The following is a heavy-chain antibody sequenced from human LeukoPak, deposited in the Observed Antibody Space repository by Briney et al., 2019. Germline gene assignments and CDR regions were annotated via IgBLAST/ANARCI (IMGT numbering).Heavy chain of an antibody. V-gene: IGHV3-23*01. CDR1: GFTFSSYA. Sequence: GGSLRLSCAASGFTFSSYAMSWVRQVPGKGLEWVSAISGSGGSTYYADSVKGRFTISRDNSKNTLYLQMNSLRAEDTAVYYCAKAPPGRPITMIVDPFDYWGQGTLVTVSS. J-gene: IGHJ4*02. CDR3: AKAPPGRPITMIVDPFDY. D-gene: IGHD3-22*01. CDR2: ISGSGGST.